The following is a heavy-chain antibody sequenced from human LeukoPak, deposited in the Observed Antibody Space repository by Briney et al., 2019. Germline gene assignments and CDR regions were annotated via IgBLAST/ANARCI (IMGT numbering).Heavy chain of an antibody. CDR1: GFTFSSYS. V-gene: IGHV3-21*01. D-gene: IGHD6-13*01. J-gene: IGHJ4*02. CDR2: ISSSSSSYI. CDR3: ARDAAQQQLAEFDY. Sequence: GGSLRLSCAASGFTFSSYSMNWVRQAPGKGLEWVSSISSSSSSYIYYADSVKGRFTISRDNAKNSLYLQMNSLRAEDTAVYYCARDAAQQQLAEFDYWGQGTLVTVSS.